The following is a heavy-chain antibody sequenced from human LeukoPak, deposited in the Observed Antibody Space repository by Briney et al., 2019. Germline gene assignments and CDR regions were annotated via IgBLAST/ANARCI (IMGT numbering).Heavy chain of an antibody. CDR2: ISGSGAGT. D-gene: IGHD2-8*01. CDR3: AKMVREFYTISYYFDY. V-gene: IGHV3-23*01. Sequence: HPGGSLRLSCAVSGFTFSSYAMNWVRQAPGKGLEWVSGISGSGAGTYYADSVKGRFTISRDNSKNTLYLQMNSLRAEDTAVYYCAKMVREFYTISYYFDYWGQGILVTVSS. CDR1: GFTFSSYA. J-gene: IGHJ4*02.